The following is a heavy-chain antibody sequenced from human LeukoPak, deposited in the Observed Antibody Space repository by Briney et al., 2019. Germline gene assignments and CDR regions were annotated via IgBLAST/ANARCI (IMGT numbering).Heavy chain of an antibody. CDR3: VRDPGPNGYFDP. V-gene: IGHV3-66*01. J-gene: IGHJ5*02. Sequence: GGSLRLSCTASRFSVSDNYMSWVRQAPGKGLEWVSILFRDRTTKYADSVKGRFIVSRDDSSNTLYLQMNSLRVEETAIYYCVRDPGPNGYFDPWGQGTLVTVSS. CDR1: RFSVSDNY. D-gene: IGHD6-25*01. CDR2: LFRDRTT.